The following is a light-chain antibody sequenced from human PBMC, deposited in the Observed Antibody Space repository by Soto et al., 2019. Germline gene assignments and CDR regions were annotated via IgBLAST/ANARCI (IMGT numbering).Light chain of an antibody. CDR2: DVT. J-gene: IGLJ1*01. CDR1: SSDVGGYNY. V-gene: IGLV2-14*03. Sequence: QSALTQPASVSGSPGQSITISCTGTSSDVGGYNYVSWYPHHPGKAPKLIIYDVTSRPSGVSIRFSGSKSDNTASLTISGLQPEDEADYHCSSYTTSNTRQIVFGTGTKVTVL. CDR3: SSYTTSNTRQIV.